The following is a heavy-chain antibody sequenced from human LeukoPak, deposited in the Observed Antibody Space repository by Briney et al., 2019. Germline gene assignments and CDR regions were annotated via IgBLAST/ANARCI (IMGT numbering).Heavy chain of an antibody. D-gene: IGHD3-10*01. CDR1: GFTFSSYA. V-gene: IGHV3-23*01. CDR3: AKEVYYYGSGSPFDY. Sequence: GGSLRLSCAASGFTFSSYAMSWVRRAPGQGLEWGSAITGSGDSTYYADSVKGRFTISRDNSKNTLYLQVNSLRGEDTAVYYCAKEVYYYGSGSPFDYWGQGTLVTVSS. CDR2: ITGSGDST. J-gene: IGHJ4*02.